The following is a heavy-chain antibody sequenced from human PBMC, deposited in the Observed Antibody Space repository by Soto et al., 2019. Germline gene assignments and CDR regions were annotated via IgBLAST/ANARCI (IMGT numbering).Heavy chain of an antibody. J-gene: IGHJ4*02. CDR1: GGTFSSYA. Sequence: GASVKVSCKASGGTFSSYAISWVRQAPGQGLEWMGGIIPIFGTANYAQKFQGRVTITADESTSTAYTELSSLRSEDTAVYYCARDRTAVAGTCFDYWGQGTLVTVSS. V-gene: IGHV1-69*13. CDR2: IIPIFGTA. CDR3: ARDRTAVAGTCFDY. D-gene: IGHD6-19*01.